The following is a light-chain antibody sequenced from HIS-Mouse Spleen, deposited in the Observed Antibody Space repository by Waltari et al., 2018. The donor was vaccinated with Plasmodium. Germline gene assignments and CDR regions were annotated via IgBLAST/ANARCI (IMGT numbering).Light chain of an antibody. J-gene: IGLJ2*01. CDR1: SSDVGGYNY. V-gene: IGLV2-11*01. CDR2: DVS. Sequence: QSALTQPRSVSGSPGQSVTISCTGTSSDVGGYNYVSGYQQHPGKAPKLMIYDVSKRPSGVPDLFAGSKSGNTASLTISGLQAEDEADYCCCSYAGSYTWVFGGGTKLTVL. CDR3: CSYAGSYTWV.